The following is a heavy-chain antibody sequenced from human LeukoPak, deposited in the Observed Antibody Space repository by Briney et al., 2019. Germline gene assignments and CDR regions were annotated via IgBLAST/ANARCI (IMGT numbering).Heavy chain of an antibody. J-gene: IGHJ5*02. CDR2: IYYSGST. CDR3: ARANVPGYSSSWYIYNWFDP. Sequence: SETLSLTCTVSGDSISSYYWSWIRQPPGKGLEWIGYIYYSGSTNYNPSLKSRVTISVDTSKNQFSLKLSSVTAADTAVYYCARANVPGYSSSWYIYNWFDPWGQGTLVTVSS. D-gene: IGHD6-13*01. V-gene: IGHV4-59*01. CDR1: GDSISSYY.